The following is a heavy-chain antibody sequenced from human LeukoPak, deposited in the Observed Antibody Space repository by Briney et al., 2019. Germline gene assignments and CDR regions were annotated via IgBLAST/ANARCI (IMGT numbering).Heavy chain of an antibody. Sequence: SETLSLTCAVYGGSFSGYYWSWIRQHPGKGLEWIGYIYYSGSTYYNPSLKSRVTISVDTSKNQFSLKLSSVTAADTAVFYCARVHVDIVATAYYFDYWGQGTLVTVSS. D-gene: IGHD5-12*01. V-gene: IGHV4-30-4*08. CDR1: GGSFSGYY. J-gene: IGHJ4*02. CDR3: ARVHVDIVATAYYFDY. CDR2: IYYSGST.